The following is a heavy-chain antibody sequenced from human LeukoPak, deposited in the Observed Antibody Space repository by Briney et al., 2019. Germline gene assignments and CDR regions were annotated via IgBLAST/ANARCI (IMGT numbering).Heavy chain of an antibody. CDR1: GGSISSSSYY. CDR2: IYYSGST. D-gene: IGHD4-11*01. Sequence: SETLSLTCTVSGGSISSSSYYWGWIRQPPGKGLEWIGSIYYSGSTYYNPSLKSRVTISVDTSKNQFSLKLSSVTAADTAVYYCARLPTVGYFDYWGQGTLVTVPS. J-gene: IGHJ4*02. V-gene: IGHV4-39*01. CDR3: ARLPTVGYFDY.